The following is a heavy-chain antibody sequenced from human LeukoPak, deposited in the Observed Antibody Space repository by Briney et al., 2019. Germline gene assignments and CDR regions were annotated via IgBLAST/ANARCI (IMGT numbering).Heavy chain of an antibody. CDR1: GGSISSSSYH. J-gene: IGHJ4*02. Sequence: SETLSLTCTVSGGSISSSSYHWGWIRQPPGKGLEWIGSIYYSGSTYYNPSLKSRVTISVDTSKNQFSLKLSSVTAADTAVYYCARHSAVTTFALHYWGQGTLVTVSA. V-gene: IGHV4-39*01. CDR2: IYYSGST. CDR3: ARHSAVTTFALHY. D-gene: IGHD4-11*01.